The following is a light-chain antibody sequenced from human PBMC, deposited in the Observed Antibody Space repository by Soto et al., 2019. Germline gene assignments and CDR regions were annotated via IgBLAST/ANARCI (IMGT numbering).Light chain of an antibody. CDR3: QQYNSYGIT. Sequence: DIQMTQSPSTLSASVGDRVTITCRASQSISSWLAWYQQKPGKAPKLLIYDASSLESGVPSRFSGSGSGTEFTITISSLQPDDFATYYCQQYNSYGITFGPGTKVDIK. V-gene: IGKV1-5*01. CDR1: QSISSW. J-gene: IGKJ3*01. CDR2: DAS.